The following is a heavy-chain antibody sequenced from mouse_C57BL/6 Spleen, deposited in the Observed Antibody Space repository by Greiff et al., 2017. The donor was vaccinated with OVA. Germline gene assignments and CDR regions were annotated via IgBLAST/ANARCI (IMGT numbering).Heavy chain of an antibody. CDR3: ARVVYYYGSSYSHWYFDV. J-gene: IGHJ1*03. D-gene: IGHD1-1*01. CDR2: INPSNGGT. Sequence: VQLQQPGTELVKPGASVKLSCKASGYTFTSYWMHWVKQRPGQGLEWIGNINPSNGGTNYNEKFKSKATLTVDKSSSTAYMQLSRLTSEDSAVYYCARVVYYYGSSYSHWYFDVWGTGTTVTVSS. CDR1: GYTFTSYW. V-gene: IGHV1-53*01.